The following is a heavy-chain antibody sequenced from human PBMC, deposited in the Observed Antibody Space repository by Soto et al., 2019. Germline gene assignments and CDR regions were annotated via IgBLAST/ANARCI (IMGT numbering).Heavy chain of an antibody. Sequence: GGSLRLSCAASGFTFSSDWMHWVRQAPGKGLVWVSRINEDGSYKNYADFVEGRFTISRDDAKSELYLQMKRLRAEDTAVYYCARGGLEPFDYWGQGVLGTVSA. CDR2: INEDGSYK. CDR3: ARGGLEPFDY. J-gene: IGHJ4*02. D-gene: IGHD1-1*01. CDR1: GFTFSSDW. V-gene: IGHV3-74*01.